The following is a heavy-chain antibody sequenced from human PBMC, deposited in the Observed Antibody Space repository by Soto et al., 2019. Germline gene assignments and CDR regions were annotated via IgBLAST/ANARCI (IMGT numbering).Heavy chain of an antibody. V-gene: IGHV3-21*01. Sequence: GGSLRLSCAASGFTFSSYSMNWVRQAPGKGLEWFSSISTSSSYIYYADSVKGRFTISRDNAKNPLYLQMNSLRAEDTAVYYCARESITSFGVVIIPVVYFDYWGHGTLVTVSS. CDR1: GFTFSSYS. CDR2: ISTSSSYI. D-gene: IGHD3-3*01. J-gene: IGHJ4*01. CDR3: ARESITSFGVVIIPVVYFDY.